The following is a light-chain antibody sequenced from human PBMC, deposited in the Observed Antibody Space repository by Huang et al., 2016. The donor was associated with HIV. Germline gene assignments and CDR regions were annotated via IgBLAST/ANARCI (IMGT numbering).Light chain of an antibody. Sequence: EIVMTQSPATLSVSPGERATLSCTASQSVGRNLAWYQQKPGQAPRRRIYGASTRATGVPARFSGGGSGTEFILTISSLQSEDFAVYYCQQYNNWWAFGPGTKVEIK. CDR2: GAS. CDR1: QSVGRN. CDR3: QQYNNWWA. V-gene: IGKV3-15*01. J-gene: IGKJ1*01.